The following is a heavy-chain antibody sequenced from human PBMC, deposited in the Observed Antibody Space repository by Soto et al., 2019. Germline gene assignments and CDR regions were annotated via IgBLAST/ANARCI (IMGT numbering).Heavy chain of an antibody. CDR3: ARSYNNYVFDWFDP. CDR1: GGSISSYY. D-gene: IGHD1-20*01. CDR2: ISYSGST. V-gene: IGHV4-59*01. J-gene: IGHJ5*02. Sequence: SETLSLTCTVSGGSISSYYWSWIRQAPENGLEWIGYISYSGSTKYNPSLKSRATISADTSTNELSLKLNSVTAADTALYYCARSYNNYVFDWFDPWGQGTLVTVSS.